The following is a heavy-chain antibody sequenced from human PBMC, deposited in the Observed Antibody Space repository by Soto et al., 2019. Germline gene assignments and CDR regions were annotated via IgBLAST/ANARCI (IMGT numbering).Heavy chain of an antibody. CDR3: STGCGRGFDCCGS. D-gene: IGHD5-12*01. CDR2: ISEDGNSK. J-gene: IGHJ5*02. V-gene: IGHV3-30*03. CDR1: GFIFNNYG. Sequence: QEQVVESGGGVAQPGRSLRLSCTVSGFIFNNYGMHWVRQAPGKGLEWVAGISEDGNSKYYVDSVKGRFTISRDNSKNMLYLQMHSLRDEDTAVYYCSTGCGRGFDCCGSWGQGTLVTVSS.